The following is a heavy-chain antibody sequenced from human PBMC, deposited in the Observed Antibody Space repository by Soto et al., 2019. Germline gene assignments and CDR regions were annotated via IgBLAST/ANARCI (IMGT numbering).Heavy chain of an antibody. V-gene: IGHV1-18*04. CDR1: GYTFTSYG. CDR3: ASSIAAAGHDAFDI. CDR2: ISAYNGNT. J-gene: IGHJ3*02. D-gene: IGHD6-13*01. Sequence: ASVKVSCKASGYTFTSYGISCVRHAPGQGLEWMGWISAYNGNTNYAQKLQGRVTMTTDTSTSTAYMELRSLRADDTAVYYCASSIAAAGHDAFDIWGQGTMVTVS.